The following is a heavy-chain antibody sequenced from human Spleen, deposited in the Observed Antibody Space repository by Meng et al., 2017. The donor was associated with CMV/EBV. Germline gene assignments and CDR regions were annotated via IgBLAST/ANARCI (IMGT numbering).Heavy chain of an antibody. J-gene: IGHJ6*02. CDR3: ARERTVTTNYYYFGMDV. CDR1: GGTLSSYA. V-gene: IGHV1-69*10. Sequence: SVKVSCKPSGGTLSSYAISWVRQAPGQGLEWMGGIIRILDIANYAQKFQGRVTITADKSTNTAYMELSSLRSEDTAVYFCARERTVTTNYYYFGMDVWGQGTTVTVSS. CDR2: IIRILDIA. D-gene: IGHD4-11*01.